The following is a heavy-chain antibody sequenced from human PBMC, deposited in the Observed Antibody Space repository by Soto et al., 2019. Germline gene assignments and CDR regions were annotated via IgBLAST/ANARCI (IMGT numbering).Heavy chain of an antibody. CDR3: AREDYYDSSGYFDY. CDR2: ISYDGSNK. D-gene: IGHD3-22*01. Sequence: GGSLRLSCAASGFTFSSYAMHWVRQAPGKGLEWVAVISYDGSNKYYADSVKGRFTISRDNSKNTLYLQMNSLRAEDTAVYYCAREDYYDSSGYFDYWGQGTLVTVSS. CDR1: GFTFSSYA. V-gene: IGHV3-30-3*01. J-gene: IGHJ4*02.